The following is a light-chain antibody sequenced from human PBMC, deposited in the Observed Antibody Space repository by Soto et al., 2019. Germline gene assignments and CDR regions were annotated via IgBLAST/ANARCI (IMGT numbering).Light chain of an antibody. J-gene: IGLJ1*01. Sequence: QSVLTQPASVSGSPGQSITISCTGTSSDVGAYKYVSWYQQHPGKVPKLIIYGVSNRPSGVSNRFSGSKSGNTAFLTISGLQPEDEADYYCSSFPGTTTLDVFGTGTQLTVL. CDR1: SSDVGAYKY. CDR3: SSFPGTTTLDV. V-gene: IGLV2-14*03. CDR2: GVS.